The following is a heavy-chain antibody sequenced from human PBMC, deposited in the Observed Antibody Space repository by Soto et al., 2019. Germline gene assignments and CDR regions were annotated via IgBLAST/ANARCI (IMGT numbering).Heavy chain of an antibody. D-gene: IGHD3-22*01. Sequence: EVQLVESGGGLIQPGGSLRVSCAASGFTVSRSYMSWVRQAPGKGLEWVSVIYSGGSTHYADSVKGRFTISRDNSKNTLYLQMNSLRVEGTAVYCCARDTYYYDSSGQAYWGQGTLVTVSS. CDR3: ARDTYYYDSSGQAY. CDR1: GFTVSRSY. V-gene: IGHV3-53*01. CDR2: IYSGGST. J-gene: IGHJ4*02.